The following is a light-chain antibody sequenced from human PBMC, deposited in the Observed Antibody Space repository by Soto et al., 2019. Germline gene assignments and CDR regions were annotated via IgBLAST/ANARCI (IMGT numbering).Light chain of an antibody. J-gene: IGKJ4*01. CDR2: DAY. CDR3: QHYKTWPLA. Sequence: TVMTQSPATLSVSPGERVTLSCRASQSVSSNLAWYRQQPGQAPRLLIYDAYIRASGVPARFSGSGSGTEFTLTISGLQSEDFAVYFCQHYKTWPLAFGGGTKVDIK. CDR1: QSVSSN. V-gene: IGKV3-15*01.